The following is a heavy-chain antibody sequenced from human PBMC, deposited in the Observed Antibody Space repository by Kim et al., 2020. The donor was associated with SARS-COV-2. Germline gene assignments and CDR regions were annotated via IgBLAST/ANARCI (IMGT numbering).Heavy chain of an antibody. Sequence: YAQKFQERVTITRDMSTSTAYMGLSSLRSEDTAVYYCAAEFQATGTFDPWGQRTLVTVSS. J-gene: IGHJ5*02. V-gene: IGHV1-58*01. D-gene: IGHD5-12*01. CDR3: AAEFQATGTFDP.